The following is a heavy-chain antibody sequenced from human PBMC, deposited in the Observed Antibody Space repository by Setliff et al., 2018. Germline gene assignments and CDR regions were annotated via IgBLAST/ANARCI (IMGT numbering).Heavy chain of an antibody. CDR2: INAGNGKT. CDR1: GYTFTSYA. Sequence: ASVKVSCKASGYTFTSYAVHWVRQAPGQRLEWMGWINAGNGKTKYSQEFQGRVTITRNTSASTAYMELRSLRSEDMAVYYCVREGVDTRSSTDYRYYMDVWGKGTTVTVSS. J-gene: IGHJ6*03. V-gene: IGHV1-3*03. CDR3: VREGVDTRSSTDYRYYMDV. D-gene: IGHD5-18*01.